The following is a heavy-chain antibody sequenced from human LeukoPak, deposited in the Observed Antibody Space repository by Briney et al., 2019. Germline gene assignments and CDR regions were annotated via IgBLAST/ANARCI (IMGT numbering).Heavy chain of an antibody. CDR2: IDHSEST. V-gene: IGHV4-34*01. CDR3: TRGAYCSTTSCYEGYYYYYYMDV. D-gene: IGHD2-2*01. CDR1: GGSFSGYY. J-gene: IGHJ6*03. Sequence: PSETLSLTCAVYGGSFSGYYWNWIRQPPGKGLEWIGEIDHSESTNYNPSLTSRVTISVDTSKNHLSLKLISVTAADTAVYYCTRGAYCSTTSCYEGYYYYYYMDVWGKGTTVTVSS.